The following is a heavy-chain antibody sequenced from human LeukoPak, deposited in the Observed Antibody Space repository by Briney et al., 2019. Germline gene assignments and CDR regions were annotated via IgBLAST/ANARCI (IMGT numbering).Heavy chain of an antibody. CDR3: AKSSPIVYYYYMDV. CDR1: GFTFSSYG. D-gene: IGHD1-26*01. J-gene: IGHJ6*03. Sequence: GRSLRLSCAASGFTFSSYGMHWVRQAPGKGLEWVAVIWNDGSNKYYADSVKGRFTISRDNSKNTLYLQMNSLRAEDTAVYYCAKSSPIVYYYYMDVWGKGTTVTVSS. V-gene: IGHV3-33*06. CDR2: IWNDGSNK.